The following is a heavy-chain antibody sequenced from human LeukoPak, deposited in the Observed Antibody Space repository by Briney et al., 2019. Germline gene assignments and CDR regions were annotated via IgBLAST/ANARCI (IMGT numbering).Heavy chain of an antibody. CDR1: GFTFRRYG. D-gene: IGHD5-24*01. V-gene: IGHV3-23*01. CDR2: ISSSGSRT. CDR3: AKDELPFDC. Sequence: GGSLRLSCAASGFTFRRYGMSWVRQAPGKGLEWLSAISSSGSRTNYADSVKGRFTISRDNSRDTLFLQIDSLRAEDTAVYYCAKDELPFDCWGQGTLVTVSS. J-gene: IGHJ4*02.